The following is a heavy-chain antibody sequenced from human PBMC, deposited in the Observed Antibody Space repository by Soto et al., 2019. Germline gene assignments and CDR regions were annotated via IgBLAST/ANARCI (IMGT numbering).Heavy chain of an antibody. V-gene: IGHV1-24*01. CDR2: FDPEDGET. J-gene: IGHJ6*02. Sequence: QVQLVQSGAEVKKPGASVKVSCKVSGYTLTELSMHWVRQAPGKGLEWMGGFDPEDGETIYAQKFQGRGTMTEDTSTDTAYMELSSLRSEDTAVYYCATGIVVVAAYYYYYGMDVWGQGTTVTVSS. D-gene: IGHD2-15*01. CDR1: GYTLTELS. CDR3: ATGIVVVAAYYYYYGMDV.